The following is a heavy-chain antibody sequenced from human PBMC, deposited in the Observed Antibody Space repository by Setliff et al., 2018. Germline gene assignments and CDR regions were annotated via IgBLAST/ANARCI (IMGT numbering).Heavy chain of an antibody. CDR1: GYSFTSYW. Sequence: GESLKISCKGSGYSFTSYWIDWVRQMPGKGLELMGIIYPGDSDTRYSPAFQGQVTISADRSISTAYLQWSSLRASDTAMYYCARATGIGWPFDYWGQGTLVTVSS. J-gene: IGHJ4*02. V-gene: IGHV5-51*01. CDR3: ARATGIGWPFDY. D-gene: IGHD6-13*01. CDR2: IYPGDSDT.